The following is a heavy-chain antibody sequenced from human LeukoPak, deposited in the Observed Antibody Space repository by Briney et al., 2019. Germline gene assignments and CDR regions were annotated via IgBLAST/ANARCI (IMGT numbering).Heavy chain of an antibody. CDR3: ATEGIHGYSNYGFDY. V-gene: IGHV4-34*01. CDR2: INHSGST. CDR1: GGSFSGYY. Sequence: SETLSLTCAVYGGSFSGYYWSWIRQPPGKGLEWIGEINHSGSTNYNPSLKSRVTISVDTSKNQFSLKLSSVTAADTAVYYCATEGIHGYSNYGFDYWGQGTLVTVSS. J-gene: IGHJ4*02. D-gene: IGHD4-11*01.